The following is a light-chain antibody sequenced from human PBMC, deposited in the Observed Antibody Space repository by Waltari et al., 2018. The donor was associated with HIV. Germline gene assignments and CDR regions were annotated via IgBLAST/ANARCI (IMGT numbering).Light chain of an antibody. J-gene: IGLJ1*01. V-gene: IGLV2-14*03. CDR3: SSYTSNSTVYV. Sequence: QPALTQPASVSGSPGQSITISLTGTSSDLGGYNSVSWYQLHPGKAPKLRICAFRNRPSGGSNRFAGSKGDNTASRTIAGLQAEDEADYYRSSYTSNSTVYVFGTGTEVTVL. CDR1: SSDLGGYNS. CDR2: AFR.